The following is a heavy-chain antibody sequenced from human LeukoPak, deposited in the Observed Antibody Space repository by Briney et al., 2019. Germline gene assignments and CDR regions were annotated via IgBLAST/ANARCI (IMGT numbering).Heavy chain of an antibody. CDR2: ISSSSSYI. J-gene: IGHJ4*02. V-gene: IGHV3-21*01. CDR3: ARDGYDVDTAMVVPFDY. D-gene: IGHD5-18*01. Sequence: GGPLRLSCAASGFTFSSYSMNWVRQAPGKGLEWVSSISSSSSYIYYADSVKGRFTISRDNAKNSLYLQMNSLRAEDTAVYYCARDGYDVDTAMVVPFDYWGQGTLVTVSS. CDR1: GFTFSSYS.